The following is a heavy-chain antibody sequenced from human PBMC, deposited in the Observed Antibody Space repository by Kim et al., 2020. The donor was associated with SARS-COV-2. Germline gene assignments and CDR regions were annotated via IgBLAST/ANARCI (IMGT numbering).Heavy chain of an antibody. J-gene: IGHJ6*03. D-gene: IGHD6-6*01. CDR3: ARDQWEYSSSSYYMDV. Sequence: SVKGRFTISRDNSKNTLYLQMNSLRAEDTAVYYCARDQWEYSSSSYYMDVWGKGTTVTVSS. V-gene: IGHV3-30*01.